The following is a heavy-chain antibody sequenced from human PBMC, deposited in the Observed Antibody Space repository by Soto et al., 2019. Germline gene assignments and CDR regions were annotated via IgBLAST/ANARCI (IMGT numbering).Heavy chain of an antibody. J-gene: IGHJ3*02. V-gene: IGHV1-18*01. D-gene: IGHD6-19*01. CDR2: ISAYNGNT. Sequence: ASVNVSCKASGYTFTSYGISWVRQAPGQGLEWMGWISAYNGNTNYAQKLQGRVTMTTDTSTSTAYMELRSLRSDDTAVYYCAISFHSSGPSRAFDIWGQGTMVTVSS. CDR3: AISFHSSGPSRAFDI. CDR1: GYTFTSYG.